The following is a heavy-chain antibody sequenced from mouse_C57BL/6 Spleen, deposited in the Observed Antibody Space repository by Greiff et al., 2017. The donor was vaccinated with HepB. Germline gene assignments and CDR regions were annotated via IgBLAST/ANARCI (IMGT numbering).Heavy chain of an antibody. V-gene: IGHV1-82*01. D-gene: IGHD1-2*01. CDR1: GYAFSSSW. CDR3: ARSGYGSFDY. CDR2: IYPGDGDT. Sequence: QVQLQQSGPELVKPGASVKISCKASGYAFSSSWMNWVKQRPGKGLEWIGRIYPGDGDTNYNGKFKGKATLTADKSSSTAYMQLSSLTSEDSAVYFCARSGYGSFDYCGQGTTLTVSS. J-gene: IGHJ2*01.